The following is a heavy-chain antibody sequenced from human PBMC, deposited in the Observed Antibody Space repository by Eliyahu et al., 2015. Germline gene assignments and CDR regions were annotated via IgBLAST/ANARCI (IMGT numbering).Heavy chain of an antibody. CDR2: IYWNDDK. D-gene: IGHD4-17*01. J-gene: IGHJ2*01. CDR3: AHRRDDDGHWYFDL. CDR1: GFSLSTSGVG. V-gene: IGHV2-5*01. Sequence: QITLKESGPTLVKPTQTLTLTCTFSGFSLSTSGVGVGWIRQPPGKALEWLALIYWNDDKRYSPSLKSRLTITKDTSKNQVVLTMTNMDPVDTATYYCAHRRDDDGHWYFDLWGRGTLVTVSS.